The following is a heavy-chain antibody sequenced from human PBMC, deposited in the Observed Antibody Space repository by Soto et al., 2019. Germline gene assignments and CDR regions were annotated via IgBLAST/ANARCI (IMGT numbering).Heavy chain of an antibody. CDR3: ARGEDCSSTSCYAGPIDY. V-gene: IGHV1-18*01. CDR2: ISAYNGNT. J-gene: IGHJ4*02. D-gene: IGHD2-2*01. Sequence: QVQLVQSGAEVKKPGASVKVSCKASGYTFTSYGISWVRQAPGQGLEWIGWISAYNGNTNYAQKLQGRVTMTTDTSTSTAYMELRSLRSDDTAVYYCARGEDCSSTSCYAGPIDYWGQGTLVTVSS. CDR1: GYTFTSYG.